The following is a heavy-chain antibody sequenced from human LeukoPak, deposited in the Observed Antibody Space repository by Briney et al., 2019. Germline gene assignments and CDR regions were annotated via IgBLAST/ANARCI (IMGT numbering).Heavy chain of an antibody. J-gene: IGHJ4*02. CDR3: ARDGTTGTTI. Sequence: SETLSLTCTVSGGSLSSYYWSWIRQPPGKELEWIGYIYYSGSTNYNPSLKSRVTISVDTSKNQFSLKLSSVTAADTAVYYCARDGTTGTTIWGQGTLVTVSS. V-gene: IGHV4-59*01. CDR2: IYYSGST. D-gene: IGHD1-7*01. CDR1: GGSLSSYY.